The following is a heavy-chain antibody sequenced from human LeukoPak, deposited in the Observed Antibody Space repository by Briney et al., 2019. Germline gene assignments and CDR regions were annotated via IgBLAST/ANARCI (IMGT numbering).Heavy chain of an antibody. J-gene: IGHJ4*02. Sequence: GSPLRLSCGGSGLTFSSYAMHGVPQAPGKALGGVAGLSYNARNIYYADSVKGRFTVYRDNSKNTLYMQMNSLRADDTAVYYCAKGDNYSDASGYYVSKALFDYLGQGTLVTVSS. D-gene: IGHD3-22*01. CDR2: LSYNARNI. V-gene: IGHV3-30*18. CDR3: AKGDNYSDASGYYVSKALFDY. CDR1: GLTFSSYA.